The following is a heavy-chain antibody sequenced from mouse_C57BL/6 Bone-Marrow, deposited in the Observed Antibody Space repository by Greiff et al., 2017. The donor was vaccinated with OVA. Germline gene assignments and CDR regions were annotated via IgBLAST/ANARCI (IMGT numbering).Heavy chain of an antibody. CDR1: GFNIKDDY. CDR3: TTSPYDYDWYFDV. Sequence: EVNVVESGAELVRPGASVKLSCTASGFNIKDDYMHWVKQRPEQGLEWIGWIDPENGDTEYASKFQGKATITADTSSNTAYLQLSSLTSEDTAVYYCTTSPYDYDWYFDVWGTGTTVTVSS. CDR2: IDPENGDT. V-gene: IGHV14-4*01. J-gene: IGHJ1*03. D-gene: IGHD2-4*01.